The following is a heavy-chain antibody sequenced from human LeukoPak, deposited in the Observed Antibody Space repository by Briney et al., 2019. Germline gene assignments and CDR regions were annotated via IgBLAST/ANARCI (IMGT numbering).Heavy chain of an antibody. CDR1: GFTFSSFG. D-gene: IGHD1-26*01. CDR3: ARERELGLFDFDY. J-gene: IGHJ4*02. CDR2: ISSTGGTA. V-gene: IGHV3-23*01. Sequence: HPGGSLRLSCAASGFTFSSFGMSWVRQAPGKGLEWVSAISSTGGTAYYADSVKGRFTISRDNAKNSLYLQMNSLRADDTAFYYCARERELGLFDFDYWGQGTLVTVSS.